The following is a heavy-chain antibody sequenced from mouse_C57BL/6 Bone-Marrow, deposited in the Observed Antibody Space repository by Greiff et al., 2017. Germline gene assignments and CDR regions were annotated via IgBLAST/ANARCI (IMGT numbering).Heavy chain of an antibody. CDR2: IYPGDGDT. V-gene: IGHV1-82*01. CDR1: GYAFSSSW. J-gene: IGHJ3*01. D-gene: IGHD3-1*01. CDR3: ARAQRGLLAWFAF. Sequence: QVQLKQSGPELVKPGASVKISCKASGYAFSSSWMNWVKQRPGKGLEWIGRIYPGDGDTNYNGKFKGKATLTADKSSSTAYMQLSSLTSEDSAVYFCARAQRGLLAWFAFWGQGTLVTVSA.